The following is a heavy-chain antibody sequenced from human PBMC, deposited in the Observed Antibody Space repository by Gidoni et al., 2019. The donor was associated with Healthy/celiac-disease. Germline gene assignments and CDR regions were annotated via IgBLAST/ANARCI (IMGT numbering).Heavy chain of an antibody. D-gene: IGHD4-17*01. V-gene: IGHV4-34*01. Sequence: QVQLQQWAAGLLKPSETLSLTCAGYGGSFSGYYWSWIRQPPGKGLEWIGEIKDSGSTNYNPSLKSRVTISVDMSKNQFSLKLTSVTAADTAVYYCARDDYGVVDYWGQGTLVTVSS. CDR3: ARDDYGVVDY. CDR2: IKDSGST. CDR1: GGSFSGYY. J-gene: IGHJ4*02.